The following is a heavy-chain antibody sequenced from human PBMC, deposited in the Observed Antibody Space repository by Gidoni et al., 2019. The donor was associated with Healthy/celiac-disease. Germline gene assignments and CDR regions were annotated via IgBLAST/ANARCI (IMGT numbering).Heavy chain of an antibody. D-gene: IGHD3-10*01. J-gene: IGHJ6*02. CDR3: ARKGERWDVLEKFYFGVDV. CDR1: GGTFSTYG. Sequence: QVQLVQSGAEVKKPGSSVKVSCKASGGTFSTYGISWVRQAPGPGLEWVGGIVPVFGTGDYAQKFQGRVTMTADESTSTAYMELSNLRSEDTAVYYCARKGERWDVLEKFYFGVDVWGQGTTVTVSS. CDR2: IVPVFGTG. V-gene: IGHV1-69*01.